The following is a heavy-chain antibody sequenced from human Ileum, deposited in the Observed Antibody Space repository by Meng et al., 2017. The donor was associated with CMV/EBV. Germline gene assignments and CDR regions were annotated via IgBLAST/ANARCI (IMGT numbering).Heavy chain of an antibody. CDR2: IYYSGST. V-gene: IGHV4-59*01. D-gene: IGHD4-11*01. J-gene: IGHJ4*02. CDR1: GGSISSYY. Sequence: SETLSLTCTVSGGSISSYYWSWIRQPPGKGLEWIGYIYYSGSTNYNPSLKSRVTISVDTSKNKFSLNLSSMTAADTAVYYCAREPPPLQKRYFDYWGQGRLVTVSS. CDR3: AREPPPLQKRYFDY.